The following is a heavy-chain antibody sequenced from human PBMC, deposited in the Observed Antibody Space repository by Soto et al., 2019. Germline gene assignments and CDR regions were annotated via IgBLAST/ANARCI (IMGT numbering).Heavy chain of an antibody. CDR2: ISGSGRST. Sequence: EVQLLESGGGLVQPGGSLRLSCAASGFTFGTYAMKWLRQAPGRGLECVSFISGSGRSTYDAESVKGRFTVSRDNSKRTMYLQMNSLRAEDTAVYYCAKFRVPYNSYYYMDVWGKGTTVTVSS. CDR3: AKFRVPYNSYYYMDV. V-gene: IGHV3-23*01. J-gene: IGHJ6*03. CDR1: GFTFGTYA.